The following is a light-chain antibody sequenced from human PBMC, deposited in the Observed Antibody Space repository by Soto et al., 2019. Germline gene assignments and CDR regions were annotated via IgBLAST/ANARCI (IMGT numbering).Light chain of an antibody. V-gene: IGKV3-15*01. J-gene: IGKJ4*01. CDR3: QQYNNWPPF. CDR2: DAS. Sequence: EIVMTQSPSTLSVSPGERATLSCRASQSVSSNLAWYQQKPGQAPRLLIYDASTMATGIPARFSGSGSGTEFTLTISSLQSEDFAVYSCQQYNNWPPFFGGGTKVEIK. CDR1: QSVSSN.